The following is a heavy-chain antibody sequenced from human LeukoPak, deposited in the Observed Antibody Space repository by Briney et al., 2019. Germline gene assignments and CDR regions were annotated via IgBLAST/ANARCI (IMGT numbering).Heavy chain of an antibody. CDR1: GGSFSGYY. CDR3: ARKRCDFWSGHNWFDP. CDR2: INHSGST. Sequence: PSETLSLTCAVYGGSFSGYYWSWIRQPPGKGLEWIGEINHSGSTNYNPSLKSRVTISVDTSKNQFSLKLSSVTAADTAVYYCARKRCDFWSGHNWFDPWGQGTLVTVSS. D-gene: IGHD3-3*01. V-gene: IGHV4-34*01. J-gene: IGHJ5*02.